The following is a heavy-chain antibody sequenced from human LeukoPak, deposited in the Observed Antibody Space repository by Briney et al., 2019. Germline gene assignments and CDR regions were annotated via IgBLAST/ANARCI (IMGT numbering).Heavy chain of an antibody. J-gene: IGHJ4*02. D-gene: IGHD2-2*01. Sequence: SETLSLTCTVSGGSIRSSSYYWGWIRQPPGKGLEWIGNIYYSGSTWNNPSLKSRVTTSVNTSKNQFSLKVTSVIAADTAVYYCATVVPAARFAYWGQGTLVTVSS. CDR1: GGSIRSSSYY. V-gene: IGHV4-39*01. CDR3: ATVVPAARFAY. CDR2: IYYSGST.